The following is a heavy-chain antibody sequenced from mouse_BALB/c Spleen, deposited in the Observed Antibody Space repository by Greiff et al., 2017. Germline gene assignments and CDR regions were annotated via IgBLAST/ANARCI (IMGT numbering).Heavy chain of an antibody. V-gene: IGHV7-3*02. Sequence: EVQLVESGGGLVQPGGSLRLSCATSGFTFTDYYMSWVRQPPGKALEWLGFIRNKANGYTTEYSASVKGRFTISRDNSQSILYLQMNTLRAEDSATYYCARDKVLRSKALFAYWGQGTLVTVSA. CDR2: IRNKANGYTT. D-gene: IGHD1-1*01. CDR3: ARDKVLRSKALFAY. J-gene: IGHJ3*01. CDR1: GFTFTDYY.